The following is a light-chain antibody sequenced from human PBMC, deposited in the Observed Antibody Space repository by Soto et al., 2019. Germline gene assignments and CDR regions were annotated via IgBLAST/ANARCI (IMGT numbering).Light chain of an antibody. V-gene: IGKV3-15*01. J-gene: IGKJ1*01. CDR3: QQYNNWPRT. Sequence: EIVLNLSPCILSLSPGERAPLSCRASQSVRSYLAWYQQKPGQAPRLLIYGASTRATGIPARFSGSGSGTEFTLSISSLQSEDFAVYYCQQYNNWPRTFGQGTKVDIK. CDR2: GAS. CDR1: QSVRSY.